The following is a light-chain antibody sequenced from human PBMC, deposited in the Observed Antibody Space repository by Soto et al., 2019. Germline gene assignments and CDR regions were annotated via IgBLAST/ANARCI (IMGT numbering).Light chain of an antibody. CDR3: QHYNNLWG. J-gene: IGKJ4*01. CDR2: GAS. Sequence: EIVMTQSPATLSESPGEGVTLSCRASQSVRSNLAWYQQKPGQVPRVLIYGASTRAIGIPDRFSGSGSGTEFTLTISSLQSEDFAVYYCQHYNNLWGFGGGTKVEIK. CDR1: QSVRSN. V-gene: IGKV3-15*01.